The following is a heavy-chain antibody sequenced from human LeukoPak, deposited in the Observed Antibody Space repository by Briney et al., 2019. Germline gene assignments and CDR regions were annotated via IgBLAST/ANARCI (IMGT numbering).Heavy chain of an antibody. D-gene: IGHD3-22*01. J-gene: IGHJ6*03. CDR3: ARPHYDSSGYPHYYYYMDV. Sequence: GGSLRLSCAASGFTFSSYGMHWVRQAPGKGLEWVAVISYDGSNKYYADSVKGRFTISRDNSKNTLYLQMNSLRAEDTAVYYCARPHYDSSGYPHYYYYMDVWGKGTTVTVSS. V-gene: IGHV3-33*05. CDR2: ISYDGSNK. CDR1: GFTFSSYG.